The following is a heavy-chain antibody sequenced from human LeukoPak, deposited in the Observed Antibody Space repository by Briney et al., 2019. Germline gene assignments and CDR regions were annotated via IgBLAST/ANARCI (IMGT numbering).Heavy chain of an antibody. CDR2: IIPIFGTA. CDR3: ARLGDNWNYSDY. Sequence: ASVKVSCKASGGTFSSYVVTWVRQAPGQGLEWMGGIIPIFGTANYAQKFQGRVTITADKSTSTAYMELSSLRSEDTAVYYCARLGDNWNYSDYWGQGTLVTVSS. V-gene: IGHV1-69*06. J-gene: IGHJ4*02. CDR1: GGTFSSYV. D-gene: IGHD1-20*01.